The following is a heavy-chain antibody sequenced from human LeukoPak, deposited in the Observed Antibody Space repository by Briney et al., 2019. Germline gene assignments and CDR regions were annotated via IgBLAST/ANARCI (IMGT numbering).Heavy chain of an antibody. D-gene: IGHD6-19*01. CDR1: GYTFTGYY. CDR2: INPNSGGT. Sequence: ASVKVSCKASGYTFTGYYMHWVRQAPGQGLEWMGRINPNSGGTNYAQKFQGRVTMTRDTPISTAYMELSRLRSDDTAVYYCARPYSSGSYWYFDLWGRGTLVTVSS. CDR3: ARPYSSGSYWYFDL. V-gene: IGHV1-2*06. J-gene: IGHJ2*01.